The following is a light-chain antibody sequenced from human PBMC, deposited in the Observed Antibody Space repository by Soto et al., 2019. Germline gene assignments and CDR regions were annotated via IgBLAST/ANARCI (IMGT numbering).Light chain of an antibody. Sequence: QSVLTQPASVSGSPGQSITISCTGTSSDFGGYSYVSWYQQHPGKAPKLMIYDVSNRPSGVSNRFSGSKSGNTASLTISGLQAEDEADYYCSSYTSSSTYYVFGTGTKVTVL. V-gene: IGLV2-14*01. CDR3: SSYTSSSTYYV. J-gene: IGLJ1*01. CDR2: DVS. CDR1: SSDFGGYSY.